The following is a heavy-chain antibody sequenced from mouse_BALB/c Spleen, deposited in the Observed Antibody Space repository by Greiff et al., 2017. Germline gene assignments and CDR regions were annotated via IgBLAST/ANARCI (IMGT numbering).Heavy chain of an antibody. J-gene: IGHJ3*01. CDR2: IWAGGST. Sequence: VKLVESGPGLVAPSQSLSITCTVSGFSLTSYGVHWVRQPPGKGLEWLGVIWAGGSTNYNSALMSRLSISKDNSKSQVFLKMNSLQTDDTAMYYCARDREGYYYGSSYGWFAYWGQGTLVTVSA. D-gene: IGHD1-1*01. CDR1: GFSLTSYG. CDR3: ARDREGYYYGSSYGWFAY. V-gene: IGHV2-9*02.